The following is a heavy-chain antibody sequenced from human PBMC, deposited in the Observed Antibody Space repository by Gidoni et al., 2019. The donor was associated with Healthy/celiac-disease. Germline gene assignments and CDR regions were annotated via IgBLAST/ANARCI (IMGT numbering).Heavy chain of an antibody. CDR1: GFTFGDYA. J-gene: IGHJ4*02. CDR3: TRLYYDFWSGTFDY. V-gene: IGHV3-49*04. CDR2: IRSKAYGGTT. D-gene: IGHD3-3*01. Sequence: EVQLVESGGGLVQPGRSLRLSCTASGFTFGDYAMSWVRQAPGKGLEWVGFIRSKAYGGTTEYAASVKGRFTISRDDSKSIAYLQMNSLKTEDTAVYYCTRLYYDFWSGTFDYWGQGTLVTVSS.